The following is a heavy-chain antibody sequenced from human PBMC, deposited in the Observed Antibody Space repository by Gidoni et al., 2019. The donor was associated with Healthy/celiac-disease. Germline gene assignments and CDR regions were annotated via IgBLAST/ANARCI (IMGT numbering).Heavy chain of an antibody. D-gene: IGHD5-18*01. CDR2: INNRGST. CDR3: ARGGTAMVLNWFDP. Sequence: QVQLQQWGAGLLKPSETLSLTCAVYGGSFSGYYWRWSRQPPGKGLEWLGEINNRGSTNYNPCLKSRLTISVDTSKNQFSLKLSSVTAADTAVYYCARGGTAMVLNWFDPWGQGTLVTVSS. J-gene: IGHJ5*02. V-gene: IGHV4-34*01. CDR1: GGSFSGYY.